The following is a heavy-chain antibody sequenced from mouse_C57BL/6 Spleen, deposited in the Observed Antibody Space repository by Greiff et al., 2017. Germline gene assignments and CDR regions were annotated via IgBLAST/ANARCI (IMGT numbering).Heavy chain of an antibody. CDR2: IRNKANGYTT. D-gene: IGHD3-2*02. V-gene: IGHV7-3*01. Sequence: EVQGVESGGGLVQPGGSLSLSCAASGFTFTDYYMSWVRQPPGKALEWFGFIRNKANGYTTEYSASVKGRFTISRDNSQSILYLQMNALRAEDSATYCGARYGQLRLLPYARDYWGQGTSVTVSS. J-gene: IGHJ4*01. CDR3: ARYGQLRLLPYARDY. CDR1: GFTFTDYY.